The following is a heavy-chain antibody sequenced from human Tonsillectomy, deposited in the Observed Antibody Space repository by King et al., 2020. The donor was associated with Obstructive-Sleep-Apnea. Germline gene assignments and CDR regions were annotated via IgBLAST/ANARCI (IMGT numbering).Heavy chain of an antibody. Sequence: VQLVESGGGLVQPGGSLRLACATSGFTFSTYSMNWVRQAPGKGLEWVSYIRSSRRTIFYADSVKGRFTISRDNAKNSLYLEMRSLRVEDTAVYYCARRRNSFENGSMDVWGRGTTVTVSS. CDR1: GFTFSTYS. CDR2: IRSSRRTI. J-gene: IGHJ6*02. D-gene: IGHD3-16*01. V-gene: IGHV3-48*04. CDR3: ARRRNSFENGSMDV.